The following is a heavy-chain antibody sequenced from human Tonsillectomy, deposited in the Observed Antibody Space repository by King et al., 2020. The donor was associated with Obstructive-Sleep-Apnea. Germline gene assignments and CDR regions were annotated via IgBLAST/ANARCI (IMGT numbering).Heavy chain of an antibody. J-gene: IGHJ5*02. CDR1: GGSISIYH. D-gene: IGHD1-14*01. V-gene: IGHV4-59*01. Sequence: VQLQELGPGLVKASETLSLTCSVSGGSISIYHWSWIRQPPGKGLEWIGYVHYSGRTKYNPSLKSRVTISMDTSKNQFSLRLSSVTAADTAVYYCARTGVVLSTAHVNWFDPWGQGTLVTVSS. CDR3: ARTGVVLSTAHVNWFDP. CDR2: VHYSGRT.